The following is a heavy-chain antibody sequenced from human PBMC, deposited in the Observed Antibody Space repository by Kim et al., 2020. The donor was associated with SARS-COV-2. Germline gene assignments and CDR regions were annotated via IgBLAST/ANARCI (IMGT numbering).Heavy chain of an antibody. CDR1: GGSVSSGSYY. J-gene: IGHJ4*02. V-gene: IGHV4-61*01. Sequence: SETLSLTCTVSGGSVSSGSYYWSWLRQPPGKGLEWIGYIYYSGSTNYNPSLKSRVTITVDTSKNQFSLKLSSVTAADTAVYYWARERGNWNEFDDRGQGT. D-gene: IGHD1-1*01. CDR3: ARERGNWNEFDD. CDR2: IYYSGST.